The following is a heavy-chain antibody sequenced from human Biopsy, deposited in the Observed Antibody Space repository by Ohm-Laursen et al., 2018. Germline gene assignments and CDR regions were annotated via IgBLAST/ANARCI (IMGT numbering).Heavy chain of an antibody. J-gene: IGHJ4*02. CDR2: IYDRGSTA. Sequence: GTLSLTCTVSGDSVSSGSFYWTWIRRPPGQGLEYIGYIYDRGSTANYNPSLESRVTMSVDMPKNQFSLKLSSVTAADTAIYYCVRGMRSSGWPYFDSWGQGTPVTVSS. CDR3: VRGMRSSGWPYFDS. V-gene: IGHV4-61*01. D-gene: IGHD6-19*01. CDR1: GDSVSSGSFY.